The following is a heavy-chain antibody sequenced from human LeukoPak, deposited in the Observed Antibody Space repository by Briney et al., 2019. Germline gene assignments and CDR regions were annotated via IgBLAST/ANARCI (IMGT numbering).Heavy chain of an antibody. V-gene: IGHV3-7*01. Sequence: PGGSLRLSCTFSGLTFRSYWMNWVRQAPGKGLEWVANINPGGNEIRSVDSVKGRSIISRDNAKNSLDLQMSSLRVDDTAVYYCMCWGTDNHWGQGILVTVSS. CDR1: GLTFRSYW. D-gene: IGHD7-27*01. J-gene: IGHJ4*02. CDR2: INPGGNEI. CDR3: MCWGTDNH.